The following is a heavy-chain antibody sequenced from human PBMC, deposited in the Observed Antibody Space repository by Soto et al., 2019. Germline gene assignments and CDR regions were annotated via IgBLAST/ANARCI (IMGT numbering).Heavy chain of an antibody. V-gene: IGHV3-21*01. CDR3: ARDPSITIFGLDYYYYYMDV. CDR2: ISSSSSYT. Sequence: EVQLVESGGGLVQPGGSLRLSCAASGFTFSSYSMNWVRQAPGKGLEWVSSISSSSSYTYYADSVKGRFTISRDNAKNSLYLQMNSLRAEDTAVYYCARDPSITIFGLDYYYYYMDVWGKGTTVTVSS. D-gene: IGHD3-3*01. CDR1: GFTFSSYS. J-gene: IGHJ6*03.